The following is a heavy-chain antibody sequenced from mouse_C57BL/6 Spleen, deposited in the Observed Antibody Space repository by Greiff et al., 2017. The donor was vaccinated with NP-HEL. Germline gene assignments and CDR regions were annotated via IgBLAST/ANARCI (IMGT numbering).Heavy chain of an antibody. D-gene: IGHD2-2*01. CDR3: ASYYGYDKIDYYAMDY. CDR2: IDPSDSYT. V-gene: IGHV1-50*01. CDR1: GYTFTSYW. J-gene: IGHJ4*01. Sequence: QVQLQQPGAELVKPGASVKLSCKASGYTFTSYWMQWVKQRPGQGLEWIGEIDPSDSYTNYNQKFKGKATLTVDTSSSTAYMQLSSLTSEDSAVYYCASYYGYDKIDYYAMDYWGQGTSVTVSS.